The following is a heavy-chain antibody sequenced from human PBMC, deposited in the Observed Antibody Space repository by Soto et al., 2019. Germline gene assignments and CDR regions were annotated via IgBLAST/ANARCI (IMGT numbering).Heavy chain of an antibody. V-gene: IGHV3-7*03. J-gene: IGHJ4*02. CDR2: INQDGGGT. CDR3: ARYCRGSGRYFFDY. Sequence: GGSLRLSCVASGFTFISSFMGWVRQAPGKGLEWVANINQDGGGTYYVDSVEGRFTITRDNAKDSLYLQMNSLRGEDTAVYYCARYCRGSGRYFFDYWGQGTLVTVSS. CDR1: GFTFISSF. D-gene: IGHD6-19*01.